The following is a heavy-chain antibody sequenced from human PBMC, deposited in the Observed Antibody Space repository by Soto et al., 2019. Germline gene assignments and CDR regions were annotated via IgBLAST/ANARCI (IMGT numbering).Heavy chain of an antibody. CDR3: ARXREYCSSTSCYRNWFDP. Sequence: SETLSLTCPVYGGSFSCYYWSWIRQPPGKGLEWIGEINHSGSTNYNPSLKSRVTISVDTSKNQFSLKLSSVTAADTAVYYCARXREYCSSTSCYRNWFDPWGQGTLVTVSS. CDR1: GGSFSCYY. CDR2: INHSGST. V-gene: IGHV4-34*01. J-gene: IGHJ5*02. D-gene: IGHD2-2*01.